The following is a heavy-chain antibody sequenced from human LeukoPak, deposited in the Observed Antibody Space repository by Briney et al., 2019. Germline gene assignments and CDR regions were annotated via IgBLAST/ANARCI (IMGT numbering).Heavy chain of an antibody. CDR3: AKYGIVAVACFDY. V-gene: IGHV3-23*01. J-gene: IGHJ4*02. D-gene: IGHD6-19*01. Sequence: TGGSMRLPCAASGFTFSSYAMSWVRQAPEKGLEWVSAIRGSGGSTYYADSVKGRFTISRDNSKNTLYLQMNSLRAEDTAVYYCAKYGIVAVACFDYWGQGTLVTVSS. CDR1: GFTFSSYA. CDR2: IRGSGGST.